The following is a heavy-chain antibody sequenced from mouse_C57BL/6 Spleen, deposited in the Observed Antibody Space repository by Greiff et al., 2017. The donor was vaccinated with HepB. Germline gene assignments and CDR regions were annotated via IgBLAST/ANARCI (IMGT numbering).Heavy chain of an antibody. D-gene: IGHD2-3*01. CDR3: ARVDGYYWYFDV. CDR1: GYAFSSYW. J-gene: IGHJ1*03. Sequence: LQESGAELVKPGASVKISCKASGYAFSSYWMNWVKQRPGKGLEWIGQIYPGDGDTNYNGKFKGKATLTADKSSSTAYMQLSSLTSEDSAVYFCARVDGYYWYFDVWGTGTTVTVSS. V-gene: IGHV1-80*01. CDR2: IYPGDGDT.